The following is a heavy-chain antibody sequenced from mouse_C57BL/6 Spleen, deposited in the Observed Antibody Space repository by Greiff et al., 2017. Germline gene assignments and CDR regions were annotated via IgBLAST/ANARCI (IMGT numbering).Heavy chain of an antibody. CDR3: ARKGAAQVIFGY. J-gene: IGHJ2*01. Sequence: QVQLQQPGAELVKPGASVKMSCKASGYTFTSYWITWVKQRPGQGLEWIGDIYPGSGSTNYNEKFKSKATLTVDTSSSTASMQLSSLTSEDSAVYFCARKGAAQVIFGYWGQGTTLTVSS. V-gene: IGHV1-55*01. D-gene: IGHD3-2*02. CDR1: GYTFTSYW. CDR2: IYPGSGST.